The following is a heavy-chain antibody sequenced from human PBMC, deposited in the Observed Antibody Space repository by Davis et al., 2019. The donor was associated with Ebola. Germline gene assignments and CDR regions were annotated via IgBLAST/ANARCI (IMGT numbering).Heavy chain of an antibody. CDR2: IYPGDSDT. Sequence: GESLKISCKGSGYSFTSYWIGWVRQMPGKGLEWMGIIYPGDSDTRYSPSFQGQVTISADKSISTAYLQWSSLKASDTAMYYCARHPIAVAGIDYYYYMDVWGKGTTVTVSS. CDR3: ARHPIAVAGIDYYYYMDV. D-gene: IGHD6-19*01. J-gene: IGHJ6*03. CDR1: GYSFTSYW. V-gene: IGHV5-51*01.